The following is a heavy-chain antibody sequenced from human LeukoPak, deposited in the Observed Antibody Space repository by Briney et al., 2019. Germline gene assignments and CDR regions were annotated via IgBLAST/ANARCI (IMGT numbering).Heavy chain of an antibody. V-gene: IGHV3-23*01. CDR3: AKDSRDYNFRTGYYFDY. J-gene: IGHJ4*02. CDR2: ISSSGSGGNT. Sequence: PGGSLRLSCVASGVTLSNYAMSWARQAPGKGLEWVSGISSSGSGGNTYYADSVKGRFTISRDSSRNTLFLHMNTLRAEDTAIYYCAKDSRDYNFRTGYYFDYWGQGTLVTVSS. CDR1: GVTLSNYA. D-gene: IGHD5-24*01.